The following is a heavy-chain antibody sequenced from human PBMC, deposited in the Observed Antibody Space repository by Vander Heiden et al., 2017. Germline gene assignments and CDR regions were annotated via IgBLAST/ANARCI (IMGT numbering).Heavy chain of an antibody. CDR2: ISATGGTT. CDR1: GFTFSDYA. CDR3: AKRLGALGPGVTNYFDY. V-gene: IGHV3-23*01. D-gene: IGHD3-10*01. J-gene: IGHJ4*02. Sequence: EVQLLESGGDLVQPGGSLRLSCAASGFTFSDYAMSWVRQAPGKGLEWVSAISATGGTTFYADSVRGRFTISRDNSKNTLFLQMNSLRAEDTAVYYCAKRLGALGPGVTNYFDYWGQGTLVTVSS.